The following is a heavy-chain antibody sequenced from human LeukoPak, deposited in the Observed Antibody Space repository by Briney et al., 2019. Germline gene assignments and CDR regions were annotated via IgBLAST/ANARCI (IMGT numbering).Heavy chain of an antibody. Sequence: GGSLRLSCAASGFTVSSNYMSWVRQAPGKGLEWVSDIYSGGSTYYADSVKGRFTISRDNSKNTLYLQMNSLRAEDTAVYYCARVVAVAGKPNYYYYYMDVWGKGTTVTISS. D-gene: IGHD6-19*01. V-gene: IGHV3-53*01. CDR1: GFTVSSNY. CDR3: ARVVAVAGKPNYYYYYMDV. J-gene: IGHJ6*03. CDR2: IYSGGST.